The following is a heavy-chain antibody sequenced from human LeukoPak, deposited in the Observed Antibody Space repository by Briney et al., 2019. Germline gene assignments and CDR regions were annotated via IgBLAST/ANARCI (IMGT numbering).Heavy chain of an antibody. CDR1: GGTFSSYA. CDR3: ARGSRLKYGMDV. CDR2: IIPISGTA. V-gene: IGHV1-69*13. J-gene: IGHJ6*02. Sequence: SVRVSSMASGGTFSSYAFTWVRQAPGQGLEWMGGIIPISGTAKYAQKFQGRVTITADESASTAYMELSSLRSEDTAVYYCARGSRLKYGMDVWGQGTTVTVSS.